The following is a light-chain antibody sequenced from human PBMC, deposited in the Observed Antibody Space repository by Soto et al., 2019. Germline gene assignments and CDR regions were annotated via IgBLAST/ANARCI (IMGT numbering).Light chain of an antibody. CDR2: GAS. J-gene: IGKJ1*01. Sequence: EIVLTQSPGTLSLSAGERATLSCRASRSVSRNYLAWYHHKPGQAPTLLVYGASRRTPGIPDRFSGRGSGTDFPLTISGLEPEDFAVYYCPQYGDSPSTFSQGTKVQI. CDR3: PQYGDSPST. V-gene: IGKV3-20*01. CDR1: RSVSRNY.